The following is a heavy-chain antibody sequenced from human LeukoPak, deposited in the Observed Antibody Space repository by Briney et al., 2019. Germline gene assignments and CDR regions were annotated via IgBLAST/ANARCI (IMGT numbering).Heavy chain of an antibody. CDR3: ARRKGYYYYYYMDV. V-gene: IGHV4-34*01. CDR2: SNHSGST. CDR1: GGSFSGYY. Sequence: PSETLSLTCAVYGGSFSGYYWSWIRQPPGKGLEWIGESNHSGSTKYNPALKSRVTISVDTSKNQFSLKLSSVTAADTAVYYCARRKGYYYYYYMDVWGKGTTVTISS. J-gene: IGHJ6*03.